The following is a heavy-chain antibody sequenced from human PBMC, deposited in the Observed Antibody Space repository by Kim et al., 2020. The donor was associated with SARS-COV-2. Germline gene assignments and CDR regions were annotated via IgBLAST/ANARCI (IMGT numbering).Heavy chain of an antibody. CDR1: GASISTNY. D-gene: IGHD2-8*01. Sequence: SETLSLTCTVSGASISTNYWSWIRQPPGKRLEWIGFNNYSGRTRYNPSLKSRVTISVDTSNNQFSLKLTSVTAADTAVYYCARELTNWFDPWCQGTLVTV. V-gene: IGHV4-59*13. CDR3: ARELTNWFDP. J-gene: IGHJ5*02. CDR2: NNYSGRT.